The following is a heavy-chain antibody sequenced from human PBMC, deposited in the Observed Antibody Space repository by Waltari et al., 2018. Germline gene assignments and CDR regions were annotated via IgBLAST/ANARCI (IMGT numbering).Heavy chain of an antibody. J-gene: IGHJ4*02. CDR3: ARGNRGNIVATIGALDY. CDR2: FNPIFGTA. Sequence: QVQLVQSGAEVKKPGSSVKVSCKASGGTFSSYAISWVRQAPGQGLEWMGGFNPIFGTANCAQKFQGRVTITADESTSTAYMELSSLRSEDTAVYYCARGNRGNIVATIGALDYWGQGTLVTVSS. D-gene: IGHD5-12*01. V-gene: IGHV1-69*12. CDR1: GGTFSSYA.